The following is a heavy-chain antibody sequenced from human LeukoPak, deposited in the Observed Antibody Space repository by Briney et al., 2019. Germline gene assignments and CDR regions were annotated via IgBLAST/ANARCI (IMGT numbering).Heavy chain of an antibody. V-gene: IGHV1-18*01. CDR3: ARRDSSSWSFDY. D-gene: IGHD6-13*01. Sequence: ASVKVSCKASGYTFTSYGISWVRQAPGQGLEWMGWSSGYNGNTKYAQKLQGRVSMTTGTSTSTAYMELRSLRSDDTAVYYCARRDSSSWSFDYWGQGTLVTVSS. J-gene: IGHJ4*02. CDR1: GYTFTSYG. CDR2: SSGYNGNT.